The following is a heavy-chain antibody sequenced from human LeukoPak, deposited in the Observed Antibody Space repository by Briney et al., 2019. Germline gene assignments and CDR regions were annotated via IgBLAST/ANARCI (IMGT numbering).Heavy chain of an antibody. CDR2: IYYGGST. V-gene: IGHV4-39*01. CDR3: ARVYNWNQHFDY. Sequence: PSETLSPTCTVSGGSLINNNSYYWGWVRQPPGKGLEWIWSIYYGGSTYYNPSLKSRVTISVDTSKNQFSLKLISVTATDTAVYYCARVYNWNQHFDYWGQGSLVTVSS. CDR1: GGSLINNNSYY. D-gene: IGHD1-1*01. J-gene: IGHJ4*02.